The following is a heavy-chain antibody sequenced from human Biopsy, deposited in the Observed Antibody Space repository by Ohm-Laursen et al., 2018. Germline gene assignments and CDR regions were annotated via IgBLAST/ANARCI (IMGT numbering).Heavy chain of an antibody. Sequence: GTLSLTCTVSGGSIDSYYWSWIRQPPGKALEWIGYIYFTGRTIYNPSLKSRVTMSINTPKKQFSLRLSSVTAADTAVYYCASAGYNPDWNFDLWGRGTRVTVSS. V-gene: IGHV4-59*12. J-gene: IGHJ2*01. D-gene: IGHD5-24*01. CDR3: ASAGYNPDWNFDL. CDR2: IYFTGRT. CDR1: GGSIDSYY.